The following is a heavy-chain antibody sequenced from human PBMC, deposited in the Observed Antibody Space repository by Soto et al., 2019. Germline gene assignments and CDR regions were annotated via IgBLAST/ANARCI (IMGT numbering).Heavy chain of an antibody. D-gene: IGHD3-3*01. CDR3: AKSGTGYDFWSGYYYFDY. Sequence: QVQLVESGGGVVQPGRSLRLSCAASGFTFSSYGMHWVRQAPGKGLEWVAVISYDGSNKYYADSVKGRFTISRDNSKNTLYLQMNSLRAEDTAVYYCAKSGTGYDFWSGYYYFDYWGQGTLVTVSS. V-gene: IGHV3-30*18. CDR2: ISYDGSNK. CDR1: GFTFSSYG. J-gene: IGHJ4*02.